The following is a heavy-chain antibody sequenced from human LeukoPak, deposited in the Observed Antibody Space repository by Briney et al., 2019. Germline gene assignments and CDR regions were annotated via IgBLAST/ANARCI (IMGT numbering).Heavy chain of an antibody. V-gene: IGHV3-30*18. J-gene: IGHJ4*02. Sequence: GRSLRLSCAASGFTFSSYGMHWVRHAPGKGLEWVAVISYDGSNKYYADSVKGRFTISRDNSKNTLYLQMNSLRAEDTAVYYCAKEDYYGSGSFSYYFDYWGQGTLVTVSS. CDR2: ISYDGSNK. CDR1: GFTFSSYG. CDR3: AKEDYYGSGSFSYYFDY. D-gene: IGHD3-10*01.